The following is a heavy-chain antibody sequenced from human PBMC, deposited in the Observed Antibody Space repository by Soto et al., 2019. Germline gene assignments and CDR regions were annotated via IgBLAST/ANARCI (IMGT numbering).Heavy chain of an antibody. D-gene: IGHD5-18*01. CDR1: EYRFTAYY. Sequence: QVQLIQSGAEVKKPGASVRVSCEASEYRFTAYYIHWVRQAPGQGLEWMGRMNLDTGGTTYAQKFQGRVTMTRDTSSSTAYMEVRSVKSDDPAMYYCGRDGNFAFRGYSFGFHVWGQGTLVTASS. V-gene: IGHV1-2*06. CDR3: GRDGNFAFRGYSFGFHV. CDR2: MNLDTGGT. J-gene: IGHJ4*02.